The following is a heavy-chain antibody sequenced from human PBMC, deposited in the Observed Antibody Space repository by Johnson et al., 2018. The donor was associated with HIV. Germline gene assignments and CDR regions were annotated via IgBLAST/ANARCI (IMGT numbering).Heavy chain of an antibody. V-gene: IGHV3-NL1*01. J-gene: IGHJ3*02. D-gene: IGHD6-19*01. CDR2: IYSGGST. CDR3: AKDNRQWLADAFDI. Sequence: QLVESGEVVVQPGRSLRLSCAASGFTFSSYAMHWVRQAPGKGLEWVSVIYSGGSTYYADSVKGRFTISRDNSKNTPYLQMNSRRADDTAVYYCAKDNRQWLADAFDIWGQGTMVTVSS. CDR1: GFTFSSYA.